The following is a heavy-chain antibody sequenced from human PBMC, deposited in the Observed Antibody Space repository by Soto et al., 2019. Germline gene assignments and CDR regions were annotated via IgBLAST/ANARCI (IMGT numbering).Heavy chain of an antibody. V-gene: IGHV3-30*18. Sequence: GGSLRLSCAASGFTFSSYGMHWVRQAPGKGLEWVAVISYDGSNKYYADSVKGRFTISRDNSKNTMYLQMNSLRVEDTTMYYYAKDLYDFSAFIAHWGQGTLVTVSS. CDR1: GFTFSSYG. CDR2: ISYDGSNK. D-gene: IGHD3-22*01. CDR3: AKDLYDFSAFIAH. J-gene: IGHJ5*02.